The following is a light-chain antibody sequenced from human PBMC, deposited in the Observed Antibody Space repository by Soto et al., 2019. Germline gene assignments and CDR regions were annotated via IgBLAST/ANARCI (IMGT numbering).Light chain of an antibody. V-gene: IGKV4-1*01. CDR1: QSVLYSSNNKNY. CDR2: WAS. J-gene: IGKJ4*01. Sequence: DIVMTQSPDSLAVSLGERATINCKSSQSVLYSSNNKNYLAWYQQKPGQPPKLLIYWASTRESGVPDRFSGSGYGTDFTLTISSLQAEDVAVYYCQQYYTTPGLTFGGGTKVEIK. CDR3: QQYYTTPGLT.